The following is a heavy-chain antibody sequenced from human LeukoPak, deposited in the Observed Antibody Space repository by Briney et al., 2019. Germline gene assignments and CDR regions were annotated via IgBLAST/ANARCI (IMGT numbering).Heavy chain of an antibody. CDR3: AREVSWTTVTTRHYFYYYMDV. CDR1: GYSSTDFH. J-gene: IGHJ6*03. CDR2: INPTSGAT. D-gene: IGHD4-11*01. V-gene: IGHV1-46*01. Sequence: GASVKVSCKASGYSSTDFHVHWVRQAPGQGLEWVGIINPTSGATTYAQKFQGRVTMTGDMSTSTVYMELSGLGSEDTAVYYCAREVSWTTVTTRHYFYYYMDVWGKGTTVTVSS.